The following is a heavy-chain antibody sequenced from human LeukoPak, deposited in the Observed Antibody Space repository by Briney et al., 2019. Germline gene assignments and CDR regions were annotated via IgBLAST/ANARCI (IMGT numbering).Heavy chain of an antibody. V-gene: IGHV4-61*08. CDR1: GGSISSGGYY. Sequence: PSETLSLTCAVSGGSISSGGYYWSWIRQPPGKGLEWIGYIYYSGSTNYNPSLKSRVTISVDTSKNQFSLKLSSVTAADTAVYYCALDYGDYYGMDVWGQGTTVTVSS. D-gene: IGHD4-17*01. CDR2: IYYSGST. J-gene: IGHJ6*02. CDR3: ALDYGDYYGMDV.